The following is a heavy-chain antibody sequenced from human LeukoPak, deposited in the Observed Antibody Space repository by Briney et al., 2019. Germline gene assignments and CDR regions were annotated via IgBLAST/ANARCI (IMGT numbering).Heavy chain of an antibody. CDR3: AKDLWKYQLRTLDY. J-gene: IGHJ4*02. CDR2: ISYDGSNK. Sequence: PGRSLRLSCAASGFTFSIYGMHRVRQAPGKGLEWVAVISYDGSNKYYADSVKGRFTISRDHSKNTLYLQMNSLRAEDTALYYCAKDLWKYQLRTLDYWGQGTLVTVSS. CDR1: GFTFSIYG. D-gene: IGHD2-2*01. V-gene: IGHV3-30*18.